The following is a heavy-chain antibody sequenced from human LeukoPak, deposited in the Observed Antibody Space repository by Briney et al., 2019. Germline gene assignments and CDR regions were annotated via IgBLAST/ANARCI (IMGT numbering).Heavy chain of an antibody. CDR3: AKVANYYYGSESYYFFEH. V-gene: IGHV4-34*01. CDR1: GGSFSGYY. CDR2: INHSGST. D-gene: IGHD3-10*01. J-gene: IGHJ4*02. Sequence: SETLSLTCAVYGGSFSGYYWSWIRQPPGKGLEWIGEINHSGSTNYNPSLKSRVTISVDTSKNQFSLKLSSVTAADTAVYYCAKVANYYYGSESYYFFEHWGQGTPVTASS.